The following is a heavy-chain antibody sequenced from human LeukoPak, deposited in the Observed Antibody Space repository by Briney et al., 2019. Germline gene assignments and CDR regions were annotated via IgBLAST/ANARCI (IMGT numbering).Heavy chain of an antibody. J-gene: IGHJ5*02. CDR1: GFTASTNY. CDR3: ARDLYP. V-gene: IGHV3-66*01. Sequence: GGSLRLSCAASGFTASTNYMNWVRQAPGKGLEWVSVIYKDGSTDYADSVKGRFTISRDNSKNMLYLQMNSLRAEDTAVYYCARDLYPWGQGTLVTVSS. CDR2: IYKDGST. D-gene: IGHD2-8*01.